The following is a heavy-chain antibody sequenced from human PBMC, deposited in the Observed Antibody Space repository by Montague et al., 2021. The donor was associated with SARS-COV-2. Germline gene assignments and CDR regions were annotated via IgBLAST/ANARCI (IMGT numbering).Heavy chain of an antibody. D-gene: IGHD3-10*01. V-gene: IGHV4-39*07. Sequence: SETLSLTCTVSGGSISSSNYYWGWIRQPPGIVLEWIGNMYYSGSTYYNPSLKSRVTISIDTSKNQFSLKLSSVTAADTAVYYCARDDIVLQGVTKGMDVWGQGTTVTVSS. CDR3: ARDDIVLQGVTKGMDV. CDR1: GGSISSSNYY. J-gene: IGHJ6*02. CDR2: MYYSGST.